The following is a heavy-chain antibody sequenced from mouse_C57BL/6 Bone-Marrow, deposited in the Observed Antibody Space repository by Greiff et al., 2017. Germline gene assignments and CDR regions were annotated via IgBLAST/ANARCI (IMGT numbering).Heavy chain of an antibody. CDR1: GYTFTSYW. J-gene: IGHJ1*03. CDR3: AREGGITTVVGWYFDV. Sequence: QVQLQQPGAELVMPGASVKLSCKASGYTFTSYWMHWVKQRPGQGLEWIGEIDPSDSYTNYNQKFKGKSTLTVDKSSSTAFMQLSSLTSEDSAVYYCAREGGITTVVGWYFDVWGTGTTVTVSS. D-gene: IGHD1-1*01. CDR2: IDPSDSYT. V-gene: IGHV1-69*01.